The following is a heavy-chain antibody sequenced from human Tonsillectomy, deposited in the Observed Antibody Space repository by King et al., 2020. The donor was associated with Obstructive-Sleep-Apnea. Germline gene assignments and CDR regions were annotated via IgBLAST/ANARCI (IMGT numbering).Heavy chain of an antibody. J-gene: IGHJ2*01. Sequence: QLQESGPGLVKPSETLSLSCTVSGCSISSSNYYWCWSRQPPGKGRELIGNIYYSRRTYYNPSLKSRGTISVDTSKNQFSLKVSSVTAADTAVYYCARDPYSSGWYWYFDLWGRGTLVTVSS. CDR1: GCSISSSNYY. CDR2: IYYSRRT. CDR3: ARDPYSSGWYWYFDL. V-gene: IGHV4-39*07. D-gene: IGHD6-19*01.